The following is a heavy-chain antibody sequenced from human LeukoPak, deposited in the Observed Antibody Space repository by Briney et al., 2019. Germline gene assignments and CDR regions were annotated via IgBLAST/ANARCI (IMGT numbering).Heavy chain of an antibody. Sequence: PSETLSLTCTVSGVSFSNHYWSWLRQPPGKGLEWIGWFYYSGGTYFNPSLGSRVTISADTSRNHLSLNLRSLTAADTAVYYCARHSSGWHFDSWGQGALVTVSS. J-gene: IGHJ4*02. CDR2: FYYSGGT. V-gene: IGHV4-59*11. CDR1: GVSFSNHY. D-gene: IGHD6-19*01. CDR3: ARHSSGWHFDS.